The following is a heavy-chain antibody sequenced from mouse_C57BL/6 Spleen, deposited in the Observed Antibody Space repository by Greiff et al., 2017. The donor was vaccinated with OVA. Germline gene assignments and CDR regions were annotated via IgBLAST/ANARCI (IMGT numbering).Heavy chain of an antibody. CDR3: ARDYYGRFDY. Sequence: DVHLVESGGGLVKPGGSLKLSCAASGFTFSDYGMHWVRQAPEKGLEWVAYISSGSSTIYYADTVKGRFTISRDNAKNTLFLQMTSLRSEDTAMYYCARDYYGRFDYWGQGTTLTVSS. CDR2: ISSGSSTI. J-gene: IGHJ2*01. CDR1: GFTFSDYG. D-gene: IGHD1-1*01. V-gene: IGHV5-17*01.